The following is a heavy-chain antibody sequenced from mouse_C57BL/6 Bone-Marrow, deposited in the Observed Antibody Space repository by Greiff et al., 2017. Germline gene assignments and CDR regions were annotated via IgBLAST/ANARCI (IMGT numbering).Heavy chain of an antibody. Sequence: VQLVESGGGLVQSGRSLRLSCATSGFTFSDFYMAWVRQAPGKGLEWIAASRNKAHDYTTEYSASVQGRFIVSRDTSQSILYLQKDALRAEDTAISYSARDAVGGTTAGGCDVWGTGTTVTVSS. CDR1: GFTFSDFY. J-gene: IGHJ1*03. V-gene: IGHV7-1*01. CDR3: ARDAVGGTTAGGCDV. CDR2: SRNKAHDYTT. D-gene: IGHD2-14*01.